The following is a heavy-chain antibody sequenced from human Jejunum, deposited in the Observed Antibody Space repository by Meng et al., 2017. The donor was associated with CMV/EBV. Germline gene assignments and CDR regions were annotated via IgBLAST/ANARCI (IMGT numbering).Heavy chain of an antibody. Sequence: SCKASGDMFRNYAIRWVGQAPGQGLEWMGGIIPIYDKTHYAQKFQGRVTITTDESTTTAHVELSSLTSEDTAVYYCARDSLSGSFDYWGQGTLVTVSS. CDR3: ARDSLSGSFDY. V-gene: IGHV1-69*05. CDR2: IIPIYDKT. D-gene: IGHD1-26*01. CDR1: GDMFRNYA. J-gene: IGHJ4*02.